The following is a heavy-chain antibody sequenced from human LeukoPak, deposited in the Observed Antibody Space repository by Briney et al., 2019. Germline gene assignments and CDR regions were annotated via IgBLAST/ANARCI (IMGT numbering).Heavy chain of an antibody. CDR1: GFSFSKYG. Sequence: GGSLRLSCVASGFSFSKYGMHWVRQAPGKGLQWLAILWYDGHNKYYADSVKGRFTISRDNSKNTLFLEMNDLKAEDTAVYYCAREWGLIAVAGGPGYWGQGTLVTVSS. D-gene: IGHD2-21*01. J-gene: IGHJ4*02. V-gene: IGHV3-33*01. CDR2: LWYDGHNK. CDR3: AREWGLIAVAGGPGY.